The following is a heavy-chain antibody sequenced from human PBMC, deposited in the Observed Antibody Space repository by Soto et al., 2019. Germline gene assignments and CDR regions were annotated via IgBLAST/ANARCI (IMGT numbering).Heavy chain of an antibody. J-gene: IGHJ4*02. CDR1: GYSFTSYG. Sequence: GESLKISYKGSGYSFTSYGSGWVRQMPGKGLEWMGIIYPGDSDTRYSPSFQGQVTISADKSISTAYLQWSSLKASDTAMYYCARQKAVAGSICDYWGQGTLVTVSS. D-gene: IGHD6-19*01. V-gene: IGHV5-51*01. CDR3: ARQKAVAGSICDY. CDR2: IYPGDSDT.